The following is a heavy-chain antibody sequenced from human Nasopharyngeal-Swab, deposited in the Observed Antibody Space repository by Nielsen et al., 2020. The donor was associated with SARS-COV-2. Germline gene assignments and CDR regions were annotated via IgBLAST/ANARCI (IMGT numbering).Heavy chain of an antibody. CDR1: GFTFSSYA. V-gene: IGHV3-23*01. J-gene: IGHJ6*02. D-gene: IGHD2-21*01. CDR2: ISGSGDTT. Sequence: GGPLRLPCAASGFTFSSYAMSWVRQAPGKGLEWVSIISGSGDTTYYADSVKDRFTISRDNSKNTLYLQTNSLRVEDTAVYYCAKAPYLRGLDVWGQGTTVTVSS. CDR3: AKAPYLRGLDV.